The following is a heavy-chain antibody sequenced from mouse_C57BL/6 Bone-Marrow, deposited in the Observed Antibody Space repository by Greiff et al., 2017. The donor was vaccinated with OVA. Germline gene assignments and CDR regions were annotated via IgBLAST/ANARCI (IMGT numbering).Heavy chain of an antibody. CDR2: IYPGSGST. V-gene: IGHV1-55*01. CDR1: GYTFTSYW. CDR3: ARREDYGNYGFVVFAY. D-gene: IGHD2-1*01. J-gene: IGHJ3*01. Sequence: QVQLQQSGAELVKPGASVKMSCKASGYTFTSYWITWVKQRPGQGLEWIGDIYPGSGSTNYNEKFKSKATLTVDTSSSTAYMQLSSLTSEDSAVYYCARREDYGNYGFVVFAYWGQGTLVTVSA.